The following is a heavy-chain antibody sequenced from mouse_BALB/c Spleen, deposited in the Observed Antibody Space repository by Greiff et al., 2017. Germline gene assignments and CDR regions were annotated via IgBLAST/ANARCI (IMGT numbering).Heavy chain of an antibody. Sequence: AQLQQSGAELVKPGASVKLSCTASGFNIKDTYMHWVKQRPEQGLEWIGRIDPANGNTKYDPKFQGKATITADTSSNTAYLQLSSLTSEDTAVYYCARSYDVGYAMDYWGQGTSVTVSS. V-gene: IGHV14-3*02. CDR3: ARSYDVGYAMDY. J-gene: IGHJ4*01. CDR2: IDPANGNT. CDR1: GFNIKDTY. D-gene: IGHD2-14*01.